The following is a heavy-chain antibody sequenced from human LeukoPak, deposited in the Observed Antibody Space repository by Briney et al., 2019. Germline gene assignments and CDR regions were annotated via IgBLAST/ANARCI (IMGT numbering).Heavy chain of an antibody. Sequence: GGSLRLSRAASGFTFSSYSMNWVRQAPGKGLEWVSVIYSGGSTYYADSVKGRFTISRDNSKNTLYLQMNSLRAEDTAVYYCARDEYSYGPRLWGQGTLVTVSS. D-gene: IGHD5-18*01. CDR1: GFTFSSYS. J-gene: IGHJ4*02. CDR2: IYSGGST. CDR3: ARDEYSYGPRL. V-gene: IGHV3-66*01.